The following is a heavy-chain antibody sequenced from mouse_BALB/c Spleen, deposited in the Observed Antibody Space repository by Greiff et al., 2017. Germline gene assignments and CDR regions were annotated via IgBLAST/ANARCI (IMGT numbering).Heavy chain of an antibody. J-gene: IGHJ4*01. Sequence: EVQRVESGAELVNPGASVKLSCTASGFNIKDTYMHWVKQRPEQGLEWIGRIDPANGNTKYDPKFQGKATITADTSSNTAYLQLSSLTSEDTAVYYCARSQYYYAMDYWGQGTSVTVSS. CDR2: IDPANGNT. CDR3: ARSQYYYAMDY. CDR1: GFNIKDTY. V-gene: IGHV14-3*02.